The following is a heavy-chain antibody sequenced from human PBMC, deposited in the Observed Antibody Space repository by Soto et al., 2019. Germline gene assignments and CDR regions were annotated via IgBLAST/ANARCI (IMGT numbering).Heavy chain of an antibody. CDR1: GFTFSSYA. J-gene: IGHJ6*02. Sequence: GGSLRLSCAASGFTFSSYAMHWVRQAPGKGLEWVAVTSYDGSNKYYADSVKGRFTISRDNSKNTLYLLMNSLRADDTAVYYCAREWFTNGMDVWGQGTTVTVSS. D-gene: IGHD3-22*01. V-gene: IGHV3-30-3*01. CDR2: TSYDGSNK. CDR3: AREWFTNGMDV.